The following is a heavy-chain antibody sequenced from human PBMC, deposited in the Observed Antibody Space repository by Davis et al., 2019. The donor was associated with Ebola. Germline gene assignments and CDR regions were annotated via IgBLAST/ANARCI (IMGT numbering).Heavy chain of an antibody. CDR3: AKELGYCSGGSCLYYYYYGMDV. CDR1: GFTFSSYG. Sequence: GGSLRLSCAASGFTFSSYGMYWVRQAPGKGLEWVAVISYDGSNKYYADSVKGRFTISRDNSKNTLYLQMNSLRAEDTAVYYCAKELGYCSGGSCLYYYYYGMDVWGQGTTVTVSS. D-gene: IGHD2-15*01. V-gene: IGHV3-30*18. J-gene: IGHJ6*02. CDR2: ISYDGSNK.